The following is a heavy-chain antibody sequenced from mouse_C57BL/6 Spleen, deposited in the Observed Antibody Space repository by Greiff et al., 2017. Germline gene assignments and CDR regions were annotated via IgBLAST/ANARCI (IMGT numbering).Heavy chain of an antibody. CDR3: TVNYDVAWFAY. V-gene: IGHV1-15*01. J-gene: IGHJ3*01. Sequence: QVQLQQSGAELVRPGASVTLSCKASGYTFTDYEMHWVKQTPVHGLEWIGAIDPETGGTAYNQKFKGKAILTADKSSSTAYMELRSLTSEDSAVYYCTVNYDVAWFAYWGQGTLVTVSA. CDR1: GYTFTDYE. D-gene: IGHD2-4*01. CDR2: IDPETGGT.